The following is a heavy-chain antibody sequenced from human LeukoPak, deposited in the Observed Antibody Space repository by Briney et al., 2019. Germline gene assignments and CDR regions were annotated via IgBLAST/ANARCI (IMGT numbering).Heavy chain of an antibody. Sequence: GGSLRLSCAASGFTFSSYEMNWVRQAPGKGLEWVSYISSSGSTIYYADSVKGRFTISRDNAKNSLYLQMNRLRAEDTAVYYCARGGYSGYYGFNGAFDIWGQGIMVTVSS. CDR3: ARGGYSGYYGFNGAFDI. V-gene: IGHV3-48*03. CDR2: ISSSGSTI. J-gene: IGHJ3*02. D-gene: IGHD5-12*01. CDR1: GFTFSSYE.